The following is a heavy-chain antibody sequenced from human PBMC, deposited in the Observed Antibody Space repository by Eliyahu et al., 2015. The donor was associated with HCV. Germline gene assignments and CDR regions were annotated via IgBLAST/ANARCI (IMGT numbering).Heavy chain of an antibody. CDR1: GSXFSDXF. CDR3: TRAWKKNDYYYAMGV. Sequence: EEQLVESGGGLVQPGGSLRLSCAASGSXFSDXFFDWVRQAPGKGLEWVGRSRNKTKNYSTEYAASVRGRFIVSRDDSQNTLYLDMNSLKTEDTAVYYCTRAWKKNDYYYAMGVWGQGTTVTV. CDR2: SRNKTKNYST. D-gene: IGHD3-10*01. V-gene: IGHV3-72*01. J-gene: IGHJ6*02.